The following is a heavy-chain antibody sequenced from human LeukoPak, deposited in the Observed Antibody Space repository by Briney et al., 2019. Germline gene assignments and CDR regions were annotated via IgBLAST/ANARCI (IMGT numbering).Heavy chain of an antibody. D-gene: IGHD2-15*01. Sequence: GGSLRLSCAASGFTFSSYWMSWVRQAPGKGLEWVANIKQDGSEKYYVDSVKGRFTISRDNAKNSLYLQMNSLRAEDTAVYYCARDVVVVAAMGGGYYYGMDVWGKGTTVTVSS. CDR1: GFTFSSYW. V-gene: IGHV3-7*03. CDR3: ARDVVVVAAMGGGYYYGMDV. CDR2: IKQDGSEK. J-gene: IGHJ6*04.